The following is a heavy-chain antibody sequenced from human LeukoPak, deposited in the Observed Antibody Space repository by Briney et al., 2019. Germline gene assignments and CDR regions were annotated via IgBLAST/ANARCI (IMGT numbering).Heavy chain of an antibody. J-gene: IGHJ4*02. CDR1: GFTFSSYE. CDR3: ARDGGSSWYFDY. V-gene: IGHV3-48*03. D-gene: IGHD6-13*01. Sequence: GGSLRLSCAASGFTFSSYEMNWVRQAPGKGLEWVSYISSSGNSTYYSDSVRGRFTISRDNAKNPLHLQMNSLRAEDTAVYYCARDGGSSWYFDYWGQGTLATVSS. CDR2: ISSSGNST.